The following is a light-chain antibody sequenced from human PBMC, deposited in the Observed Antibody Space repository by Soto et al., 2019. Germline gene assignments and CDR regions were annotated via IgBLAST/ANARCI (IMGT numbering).Light chain of an antibody. V-gene: IGLV1-44*01. J-gene: IGLJ2*01. CDR1: SSNIGSQT. Sequence: QAVVTQPPSASGTHGQRVTISCSGSSSNIGSQTVNWYQQLPGTAPKLLIYSDNQRPSGVPGRFCGSKSGTSASLAISGLQSEDEADYYCAAWDDSLNGPVFGGGTKLTVL. CDR3: AAWDDSLNGPV. CDR2: SDN.